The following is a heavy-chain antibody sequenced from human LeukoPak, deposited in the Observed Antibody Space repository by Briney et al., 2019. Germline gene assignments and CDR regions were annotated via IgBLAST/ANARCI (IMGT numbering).Heavy chain of an antibody. V-gene: IGHV4-61*08. CDR3: TRGAGWLIDY. Sequence: SETLSLTCTVSGGSVSSRGYYWGWIRQPPGKGLEWIGYFHNSGTSTYNPSLKSRVTISADTSKNQFSLKLNSLTTADTAVYYCTRGAGWLIDYWGQGILVTVSS. J-gene: IGHJ4*02. CDR2: FHNSGTS. D-gene: IGHD3-16*01. CDR1: GGSVSSRGYY.